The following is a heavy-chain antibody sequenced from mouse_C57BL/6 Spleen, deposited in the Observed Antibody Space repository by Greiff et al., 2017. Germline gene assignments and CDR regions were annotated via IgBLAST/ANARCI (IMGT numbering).Heavy chain of an antibody. CDR2: IYPGDGDT. Sequence: QVQLQQSGPELVKPGASVKISCKASGYAFSSSWMNWVKQRPGKGLEWIGRIYPGDGDTNYNGKFKGKATLTADKASSTAYMQLSSLTSEDSAVYFCARSIYYVDYWGQGTTLTVSS. V-gene: IGHV1-82*01. CDR3: ARSIYYVDY. CDR1: GYAFSSSW. J-gene: IGHJ2*01.